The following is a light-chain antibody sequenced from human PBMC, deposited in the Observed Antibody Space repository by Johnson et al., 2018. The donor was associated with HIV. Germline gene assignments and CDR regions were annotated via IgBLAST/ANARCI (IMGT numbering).Light chain of an antibody. CDR3: GTWGSSLSAGGV. J-gene: IGLJ1*01. CDR2: ENN. CDR1: SSNIGNNY. V-gene: IGLV1-51*02. Sequence: QSVLTQPPSVSAAPGQKVTISCSGSSSNIGNNYVSWYQQLPGTAPKLLIYENNKRPSGIPDRFSGSKSGTSATLGITGLQTGDEADYYCGTWGSSLSAGGVFGTVTKVTGL.